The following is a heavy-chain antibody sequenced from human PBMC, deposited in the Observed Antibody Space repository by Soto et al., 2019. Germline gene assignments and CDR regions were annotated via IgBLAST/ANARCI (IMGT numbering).Heavy chain of an antibody. CDR2: IYYSGST. CDR3: AKTGGSEIDS. Sequence: PSETLSLTCVVSGGSLSSYYWSWIRQPPGKGLEWIGYIYYSGSTNYNPSLKSRVTISVDTSKNQFSLKLSSVTAADTAVYYCAKTGGSEIDSWARGTLVPVSS. CDR1: GGSLSSYY. J-gene: IGHJ4*02. V-gene: IGHV4-59*01. D-gene: IGHD7-27*01.